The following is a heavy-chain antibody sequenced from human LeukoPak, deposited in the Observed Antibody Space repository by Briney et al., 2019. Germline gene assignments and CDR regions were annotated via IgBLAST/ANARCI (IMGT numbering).Heavy chain of an antibody. Sequence: GESLKISCKGSGYNFTNYWIGWVRQMPGKGLEWMGIIYPGDSNTTYRPSFQGQVTFSVDKSISTAYLQWSSLKASDTAMYYCTRRGVGISGYYWNNWFDPWGQGTLVTVSS. J-gene: IGHJ5*02. CDR1: GYNFTNYW. CDR2: IYPGDSNT. CDR3: TRRGVGISGYYWNNWFDP. V-gene: IGHV5-51*01. D-gene: IGHD3-22*01.